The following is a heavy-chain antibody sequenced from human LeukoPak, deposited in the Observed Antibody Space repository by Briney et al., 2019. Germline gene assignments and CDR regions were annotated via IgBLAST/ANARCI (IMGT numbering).Heavy chain of an antibody. Sequence: QPGGSLSLSCVASGFSFSSYWMAWVRQAPGKGLEWVANIKYDGSLKFYVDSVKGRFTISRDNAKNSLYLEMNSLRADDTAVYFCASSHDSSGNDWGQGTMVTVSS. CDR3: ASSHDSSGND. D-gene: IGHD3-22*01. CDR2: IKYDGSLK. V-gene: IGHV3-7*01. CDR1: GFSFSSYW. J-gene: IGHJ4*02.